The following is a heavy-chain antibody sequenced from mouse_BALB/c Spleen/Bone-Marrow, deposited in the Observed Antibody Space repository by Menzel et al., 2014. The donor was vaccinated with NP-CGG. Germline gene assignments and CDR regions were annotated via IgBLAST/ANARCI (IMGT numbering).Heavy chain of an antibody. CDR3: AKANWDVSGYFDV. D-gene: IGHD4-1*01. J-gene: IGHJ1*01. CDR2: INPDSSTI. Sequence: EVKLVESGGGLVQPGGSLKLSRAASGFDFSRYWMSWVRQAPGKGLEWIGEINPDSSTINYTPSLKDKFIISRDNAKNTLYLQMSKVRSEDTALYYCAKANWDVSGYFDVWGAGTTVTVSS. V-gene: IGHV4-1*02. CDR1: GFDFSRYW.